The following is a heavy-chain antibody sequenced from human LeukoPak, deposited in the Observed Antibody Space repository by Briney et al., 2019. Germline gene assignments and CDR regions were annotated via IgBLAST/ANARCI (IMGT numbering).Heavy chain of an antibody. V-gene: IGHV1-18*01. CDR3: ARELGGAGSYFFPYYAMDV. CDR2: ISGYNGNT. CDR1: GYSFTSYG. J-gene: IGHJ6*02. D-gene: IGHD3-10*01. Sequence: ASVKVSCKASGYSFTSYGNNRVRQAPGQGLEWMGLISGYNGNTKYAQDFQGRVTMTTDTYTSTAYMELRSLRSDDTAVYYCARELGGAGSYFFPYYAMDVWGQGTTVTASS.